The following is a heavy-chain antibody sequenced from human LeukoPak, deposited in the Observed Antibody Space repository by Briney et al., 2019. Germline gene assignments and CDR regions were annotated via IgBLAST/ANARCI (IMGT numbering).Heavy chain of an antibody. Sequence: PRGSPRLSCAASGFTFDNYGMNWVRQAPGKGLEWVSYISTSSGTIHYADSVKGRFTISRDNAKNSLYLQMNSLRAEDTALYYCAKSFSSSWYWFDLWGQGTLVTVSS. CDR3: AKSFSSSWYWFDL. J-gene: IGHJ5*02. D-gene: IGHD6-13*01. CDR1: GFTFDNYG. CDR2: ISTSSGTI. V-gene: IGHV3-48*04.